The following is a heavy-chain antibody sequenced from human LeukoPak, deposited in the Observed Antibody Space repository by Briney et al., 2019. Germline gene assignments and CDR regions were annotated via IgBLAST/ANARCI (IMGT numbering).Heavy chain of an antibody. CDR1: GGSISSYY. J-gene: IGHJ4*02. V-gene: IGHV4-59*01. D-gene: IGHD3-10*01. Sequence: SETLSLTCTVSGGSISSYYWSWIRQPPGKGLEWIGYIYYSGSTSYNPSLKSRVTISVDTSKNQFSLKLSSVTAADTAVYYCARDRVKILDYWGQGTLVTVSS. CDR2: IYYSGST. CDR3: ARDRVKILDY.